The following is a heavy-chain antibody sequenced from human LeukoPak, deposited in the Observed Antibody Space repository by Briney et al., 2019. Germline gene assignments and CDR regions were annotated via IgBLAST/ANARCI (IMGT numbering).Heavy chain of an antibody. D-gene: IGHD6-19*01. J-gene: IGHJ4*02. Sequence: TSETLSLTCTVSGVSISSSNSYWGWIRQPPGKGLEWIGSIYYSGNTYYNASLKSQVSISIDTSKNQFSLRLTSVTAADTAVYYCARDPSRHPSYSSGWHYFDYWGQGTLVTVSS. V-gene: IGHV4-39*02. CDR1: GVSISSSNSY. CDR3: ARDPSRHPSYSSGWHYFDY. CDR2: IYYSGNT.